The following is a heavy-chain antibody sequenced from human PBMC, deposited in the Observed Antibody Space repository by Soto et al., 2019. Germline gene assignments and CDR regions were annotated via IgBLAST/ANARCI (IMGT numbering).Heavy chain of an antibody. CDR2: ISSSSSYI. CDR1: GLTFSSYS. CDR3: ARARDYLPNYDFAYLDY. J-gene: IGHJ4*02. D-gene: IGHD3-3*01. V-gene: IGHV3-21*01. Sequence: PCGSLRLSCASSGLTFSSYSMSWARQAPGKGLEWVSSISSSSSYIYYADSVKGRFTISRDNAKNSLYLRMNSLRAEDTAVYYCARARDYLPNYDFAYLDYWGQGTLVTVSS.